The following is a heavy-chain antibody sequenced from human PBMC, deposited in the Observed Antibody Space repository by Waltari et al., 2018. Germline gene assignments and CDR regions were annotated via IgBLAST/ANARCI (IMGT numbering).Heavy chain of an antibody. CDR2: ISYNERNI. V-gene: IGHV3-30*04. CDR1: EFPFSSFS. J-gene: IGHJ6*02. D-gene: IGHD3-22*01. Sequence: QVQLVESGGGVVQPGRSLGLSCAASEFPFSSFSMPWVRQAPGKGLEWVAVISYNERNIYYIDSVKGRFTISRDNSKKMLFLQMNSLRAEDTAVYYCARDYCDRTNCHGMDVWGQGTTVTVSS. CDR3: ARDYCDRTNCHGMDV.